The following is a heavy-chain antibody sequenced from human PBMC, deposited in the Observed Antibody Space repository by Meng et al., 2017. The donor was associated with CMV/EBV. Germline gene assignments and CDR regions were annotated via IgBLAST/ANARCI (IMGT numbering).Heavy chain of an antibody. CDR1: GFTFSNAW. V-gene: IGHV3-15*01. D-gene: IGHD3-22*01. CDR2: IKSKTDGGTT. CDR3: TSTIGYYYDSSGYYLDY. J-gene: IGHJ4*02. Sequence: GESLKISCAASGFTFSNAWMSWVRQAPGKGLEWVGRIKSKTDGGTTDYDAPVKGRFTISRDDSKNTLYLQMNSLKTEDTAVYYCTSTIGYYYDSSGYYLDYWGQGTLVTVSS.